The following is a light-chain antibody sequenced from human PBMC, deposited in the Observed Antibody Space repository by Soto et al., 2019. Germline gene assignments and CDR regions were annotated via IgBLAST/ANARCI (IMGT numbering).Light chain of an antibody. CDR3: QQYGSSPRT. Sequence: EIVLTQSPGTLALSPGETATLSCRTSQSVDTKYLAWYQQKPGQAPRLLIYGTSRRAPASPDRISGSGSGTDFTLTISRLEPEDFAVYYCQQYGSSPRTFGRGTKVDIK. CDR2: GTS. J-gene: IGKJ1*01. V-gene: IGKV3-20*01. CDR1: QSVDTKY.